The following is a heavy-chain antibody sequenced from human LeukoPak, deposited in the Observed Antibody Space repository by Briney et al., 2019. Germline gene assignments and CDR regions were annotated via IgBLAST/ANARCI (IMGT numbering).Heavy chain of an antibody. J-gene: IGHJ4*02. CDR2: IYYSGST. CDR3: ARVTSSWSFDY. D-gene: IGHD6-13*01. CDR1: GGSISSYY. V-gene: IGHV4-59*01. Sequence: SETLSLTCSVPGGSISSYYWSWIRQPPGKGLEWIGYIYYSGSTNHNLSLKSRVTISVDTPKNQFSLKLSSVTAADTAVYYCARVTSSWSFDYWGQGTLVTVSS.